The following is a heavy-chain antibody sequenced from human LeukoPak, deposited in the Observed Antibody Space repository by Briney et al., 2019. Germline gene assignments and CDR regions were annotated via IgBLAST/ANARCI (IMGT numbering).Heavy chain of an antibody. CDR1: XFTFSSYW. J-gene: IGHJ4*02. Sequence: GSXXLXCXAXXFTFSSYWMHWVRQAPGKGLVWVSRINSDGSSTSYADSVKGRFTISRDNAKNTLYLQMNSLRAEDTAVYYCARGRSSSWYDSCFDYWGQGTLVTVSS. V-gene: IGHV3-74*01. D-gene: IGHD6-13*01. CDR3: ARGRSSSWYDSCFDY. CDR2: INSDGSST.